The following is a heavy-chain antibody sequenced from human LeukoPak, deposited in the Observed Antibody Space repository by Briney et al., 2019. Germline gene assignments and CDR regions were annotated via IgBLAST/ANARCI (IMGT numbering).Heavy chain of an antibody. CDR1: GFTFSSYS. CDR2: ISSSSSYI. V-gene: IGHV3-21*01. CDR3: ARDVTLGNFDY. D-gene: IGHD3-16*01. Sequence: PGGSLRLSCAASGFTFSSYSMNWVRQAPGKGLEWVSSISSSSSYIYYADSVKGRFTISRDNAKNSLYLRMNSLRAEDTAVYYCARDVTLGNFDYWGQGILVIVSS. J-gene: IGHJ4*02.